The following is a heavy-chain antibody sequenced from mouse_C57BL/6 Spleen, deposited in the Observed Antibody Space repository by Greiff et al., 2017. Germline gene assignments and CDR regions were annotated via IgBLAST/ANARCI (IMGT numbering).Heavy chain of an antibody. D-gene: IGHD2-2*01. J-gene: IGHJ3*01. Sequence: EVQLQESGPGLVKPSQSLSLTCSVTGYSITSGYYWNWIRQFPGNKLEWMGYISYDGSNNYNPSLKNRISITRDTSKNQFFLKLNSVTTEDTATYYCAKKGYDEFAYWGQGTLVTVSA. V-gene: IGHV3-6*01. CDR1: GYSITSGYY. CDR3: AKKGYDEFAY. CDR2: ISYDGSN.